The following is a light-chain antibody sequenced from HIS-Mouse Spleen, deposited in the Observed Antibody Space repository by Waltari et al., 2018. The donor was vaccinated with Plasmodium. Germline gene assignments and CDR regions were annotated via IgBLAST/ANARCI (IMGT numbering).Light chain of an antibody. CDR2: GAS. V-gene: IGKV3-20*01. J-gene: IGKJ1*01. Sequence: IVLTQSPGTLSLSPGERATLSCRASQSVSSSYLAWYQQKPGQAPRFLIYGASSRATGIPDRFSGSGSGTDFTLTISRLEPEDFAVYYCQQYGSSGTFGQGTKVEIK. CDR1: QSVSSSY. CDR3: QQYGSSGT.